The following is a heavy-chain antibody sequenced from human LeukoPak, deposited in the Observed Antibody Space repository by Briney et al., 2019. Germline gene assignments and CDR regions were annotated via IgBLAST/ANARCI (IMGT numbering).Heavy chain of an antibody. V-gene: IGHV3-11*06. Sequence: PGGSLRLSCAASGFTFSDYYMSWIRQAPGKGLEWVSYISSSSSYTNYADSVKGRFTISRDNAKNSLYLQMNSLRAEDTAVYYCARDLGVGATFCPGPWGQGTLVTVSS. CDR1: GFTFSDYY. CDR3: ARDLGVGATFCPGP. J-gene: IGHJ5*02. D-gene: IGHD1-26*01. CDR2: ISSSSSYT.